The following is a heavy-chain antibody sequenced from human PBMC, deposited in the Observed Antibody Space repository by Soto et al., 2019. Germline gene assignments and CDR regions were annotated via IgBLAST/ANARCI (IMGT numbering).Heavy chain of an antibody. Sequence: QVQLVQSGAEVKKPGSSVKVSCKASGGTFSSYAISWVRQAPGQGLEWMGGIIPIFGAANYAQNFHGRVTITADKSTSTAYMELSSLRSEDTAVYYCARGGGAASAKDDAFAILGQGTMVTVSS. CDR2: IIPIFGAA. V-gene: IGHV1-69*06. CDR1: GGTFSSYA. D-gene: IGHD6-13*01. CDR3: ARGGGAASAKDDAFAI. J-gene: IGHJ3*02.